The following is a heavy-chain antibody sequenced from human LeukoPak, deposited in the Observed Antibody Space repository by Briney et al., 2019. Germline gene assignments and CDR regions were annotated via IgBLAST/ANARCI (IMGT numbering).Heavy chain of an antibody. CDR2: ISWNSGSI. V-gene: IGHV3-9*01. Sequence: AGRSLRLSCAASGFTFDDCAKHWVRQAPGKGLEWVSGISWNSGSIGYADSVKGRFTISRDNAKNSLYLQMNSLRAEDTALYYCAKSAMVTLGYFDYWGQGTLVTVSS. CDR3: AKSAMVTLGYFDY. J-gene: IGHJ4*02. D-gene: IGHD5-18*01. CDR1: GFTFDDCA.